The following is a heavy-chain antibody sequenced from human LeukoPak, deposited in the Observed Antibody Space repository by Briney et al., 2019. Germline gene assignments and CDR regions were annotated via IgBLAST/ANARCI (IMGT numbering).Heavy chain of an antibody. CDR1: GGSISSYY. CDR2: IYYSGST. J-gene: IGHJ4*02. D-gene: IGHD1-26*01. V-gene: IGHV4-59*01. CDR3: AETRSGSYFED. Sequence: PSETLSLTCTVSGGSISSYYWSWIRQPPGRALEWIGYIYYSGSTNYNPSLKSRVTISVDTSKNQFSLKLSSVTAADTAVYYCAETRSGSYFEDWGQGTLVTVSS.